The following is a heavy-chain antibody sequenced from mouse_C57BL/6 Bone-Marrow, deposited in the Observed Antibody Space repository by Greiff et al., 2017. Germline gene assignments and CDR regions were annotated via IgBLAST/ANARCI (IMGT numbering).Heavy chain of an antibody. CDR3: SRRILRSFAY. D-gene: IGHD1-1*01. CDR1: GFTFSDSW. Sequence: EVQLVESGGGLVQPGGSMKLSCAASGFTFSDSWMDWVRQSPEKGLEWVAEIRNKANNHATYYAVSVKGRFTISRDDYKRSGYLKLNSLRAEDTGSYYCSRRILRSFAYWGQGTLVTVSA. CDR2: IRNKANNHAT. V-gene: IGHV6-6*01. J-gene: IGHJ3*01.